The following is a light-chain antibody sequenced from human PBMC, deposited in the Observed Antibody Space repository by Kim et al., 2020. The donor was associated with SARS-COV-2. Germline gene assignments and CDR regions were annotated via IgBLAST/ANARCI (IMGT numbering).Light chain of an antibody. J-gene: IGKJ2*01. CDR3: QQYDGLPFT. CDR2: DAS. Sequence: DIQMTQSPSSLSASVGDRVTITCQASQDISNYLNWFQQKPGKAPKFLIYDASNLETGVPSRFSGSGSGTDFTFTISSLQPEDIATYFCQQYDGLPFTFGQGTKLEI. V-gene: IGKV1-33*01. CDR1: QDISNY.